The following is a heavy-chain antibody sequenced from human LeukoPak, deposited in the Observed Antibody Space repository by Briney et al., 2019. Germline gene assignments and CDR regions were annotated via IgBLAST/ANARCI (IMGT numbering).Heavy chain of an antibody. V-gene: IGHV4-4*02. CDR3: AREIYGSGTYYYYNYGMDV. J-gene: IGHJ6*04. Sequence: SETLSLTCTVSGGSIISNPWWAWARQPPGKGLEWIGEIYYGGSTNYRPSLKSRVTISVDKSKNQVSLKLTSVTAADTAVYFCAREIYGSGTYYYYNYGMDVWGKGTTVTVSA. CDR2: IYYGGST. CDR1: GGSIISNPW. D-gene: IGHD3-10*01.